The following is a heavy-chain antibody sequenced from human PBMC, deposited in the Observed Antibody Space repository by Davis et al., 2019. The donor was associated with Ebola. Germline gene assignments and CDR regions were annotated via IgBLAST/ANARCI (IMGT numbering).Heavy chain of an antibody. CDR1: GYTFSNYA. J-gene: IGHJ6*02. D-gene: IGHD3-22*01. Sequence: ASVKVSCKASGYTFSNYAFSWVRQAPGQGLEWMGWISAYDGNTNYAQKLQGRVTMTTDTSTNTAYMELRSLRSDDTAVYYCAREGSGYYSIYYYGMDVWGQGTTVTVSS. CDR2: ISAYDGNT. CDR3: AREGSGYYSIYYYGMDV. V-gene: IGHV1-18*01.